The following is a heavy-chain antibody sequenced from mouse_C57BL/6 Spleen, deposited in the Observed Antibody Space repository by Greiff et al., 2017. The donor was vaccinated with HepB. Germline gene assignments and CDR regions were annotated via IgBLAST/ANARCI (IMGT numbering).Heavy chain of an antibody. Sequence: EVQLQESGPGLVKPSQSLSLTCSVTGYSITSGYYWNWIRQFPGNKLEWMGYISYDGSNNYNPSLKNRISITRDTSKNQFFLKLNSVTTEDTATYYCARGGYDYDRRFAYWGQGTLVTVSA. CDR1: GYSITSGYY. CDR2: ISYDGSN. V-gene: IGHV3-6*01. D-gene: IGHD2-4*01. CDR3: ARGGYDYDRRFAY. J-gene: IGHJ3*01.